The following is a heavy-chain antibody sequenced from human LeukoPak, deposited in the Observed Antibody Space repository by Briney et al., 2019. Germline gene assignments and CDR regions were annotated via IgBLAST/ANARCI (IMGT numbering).Heavy chain of an antibody. CDR1: GGSFSGYY. CDR2: INHSGST. V-gene: IGHV4-34*01. CDR3: ARGLGVGSSSWYPAYYYYYYMDV. J-gene: IGHJ6*03. Sequence: PSETLSLTCAVYGGSFSGYYWSWIRQPPGKGLEWIGEINHSGSTNYNPSLKSRVTISVDTSKNQFSLKLCSVTAADTAVYYCARGLGVGSSSWYPAYYYYYYMDVWGKGTTVTVSS. D-gene: IGHD6-13*01.